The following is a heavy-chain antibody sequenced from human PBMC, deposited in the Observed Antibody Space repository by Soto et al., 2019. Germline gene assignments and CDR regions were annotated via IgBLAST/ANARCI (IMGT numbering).Heavy chain of an antibody. CDR1: GFTFSSYG. CDR2: IWYDGSNK. D-gene: IGHD2-2*01. J-gene: IGHJ6*02. V-gene: IGHV3-33*01. CDR3: AREPAPDYSYYYYCMDV. Sequence: QVQLVESGGGVVQPGRSLRLSCAASGFTFSSYGMHWVRQAPGKGLEWVAVIWYDGSNKYYADSVKGRFTISRDNSKNTLYLQMNSLRAEDTAVYYCAREPAPDYSYYYYCMDVWGQGTTVTVSS.